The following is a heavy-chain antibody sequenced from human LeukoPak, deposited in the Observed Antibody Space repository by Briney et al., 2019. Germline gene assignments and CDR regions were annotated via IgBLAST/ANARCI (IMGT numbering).Heavy chain of an antibody. J-gene: IGHJ2*01. D-gene: IGHD6-25*01. CDR2: IYYSGST. CDR3: ARQGGGFWYFDL. V-gene: IGHV4-59*08. Sequence: PSETLSLTCTVPGGSISSYYWSWIRQPPGKGLEWIGHIYYSGSTNYNPSLKSRVTISVDTSKNQFSLKLSSVTAADTAVYYCARQGGGFWYFDLWGRGTLVTVSS. CDR1: GGSISSYY.